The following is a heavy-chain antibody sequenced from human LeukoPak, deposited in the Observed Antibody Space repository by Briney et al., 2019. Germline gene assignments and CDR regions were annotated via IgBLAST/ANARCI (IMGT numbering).Heavy chain of an antibody. Sequence: GGSLRLSCAASGFTFSNYWMSWVRQAPGKGLEWVANINQDGSEKYSVDSVKGRFTISRDNAKNSLYLQMNRLRAEDTAVYYCARAYYFDSRNYYNPTSSFDYWGQGTLVTVSS. J-gene: IGHJ4*02. V-gene: IGHV3-7*04. CDR2: INQDGSEK. CDR3: ARAYYFDSRNYYNPTSSFDY. CDR1: GFTFSNYW. D-gene: IGHD3-10*01.